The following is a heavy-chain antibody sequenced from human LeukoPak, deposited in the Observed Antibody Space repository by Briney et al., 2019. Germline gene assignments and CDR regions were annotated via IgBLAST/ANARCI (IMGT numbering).Heavy chain of an antibody. V-gene: IGHV7-4-1*02. CDR2: INTNTGNP. Sequence: ASVKVSCKASGYTFTSYAMNWVRQAPGQGLEWMGWINTNTGNPTYAQGFTGRFVFSLDTSVSTAYLQISSLKAEDTAVYYCARAAGFNEYYYDSSGYPYYWGQRTLVTVSS. J-gene: IGHJ4*02. D-gene: IGHD3-22*01. CDR3: ARAAGFNEYYYDSSGYPYY. CDR1: GYTFTSYA.